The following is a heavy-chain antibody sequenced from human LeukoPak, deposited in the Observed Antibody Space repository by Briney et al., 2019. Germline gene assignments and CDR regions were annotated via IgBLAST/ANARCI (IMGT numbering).Heavy chain of an antibody. CDR3: ARAPYSSSWYYFDF. J-gene: IGHJ4*02. D-gene: IGHD6-13*01. CDR1: GFAFSDYY. V-gene: IGHV3-11*01. CDR2: ISSSASII. Sequence: GGSLRLSCAASGFAFSDYYMNWIRQAPGKGLEWISYISSSASIISYADSAKGRFTISRDNAKNSLYLQMNSLRVGDTAVYYCARAPYSSSWYYFDFWGRGTLVTVSS.